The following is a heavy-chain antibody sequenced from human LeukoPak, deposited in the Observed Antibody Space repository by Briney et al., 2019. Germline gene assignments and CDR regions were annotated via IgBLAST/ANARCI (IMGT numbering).Heavy chain of an antibody. CDR1: GYTLTGYY. D-gene: IGHD3-22*01. J-gene: IGHJ4*02. V-gene: IGHV1-46*01. CDR2: INPSGGST. Sequence: ASVKVSCKASGYTLTGYYMHWVRQAPGQGLEWMGIINPSGGSTSYAQKFQGRVTMTRDTSTSTVYMELSSLRSEDTAVYYCARLDYYDSSGYWPYFDYWGQGTLVTVSS. CDR3: ARLDYYDSSGYWPYFDY.